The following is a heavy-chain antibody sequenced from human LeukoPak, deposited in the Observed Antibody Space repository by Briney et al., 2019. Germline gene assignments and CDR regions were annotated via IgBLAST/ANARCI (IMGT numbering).Heavy chain of an antibody. Sequence: GESLKISCKGSGYSFTSYWIDWVRQMPGKGLEWMGTIYPGDSDTRYSPSFQGQVTISADKSINTAYLQWSSLRASDTAIYYCARIESSGYPYYFDYWGQGTLVTVSS. V-gene: IGHV5-51*01. J-gene: IGHJ4*02. CDR1: GYSFTSYW. D-gene: IGHD3-22*01. CDR3: ARIESSGYPYYFDY. CDR2: IYPGDSDT.